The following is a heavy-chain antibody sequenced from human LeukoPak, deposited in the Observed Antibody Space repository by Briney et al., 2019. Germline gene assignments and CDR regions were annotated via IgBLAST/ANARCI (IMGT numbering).Heavy chain of an antibody. J-gene: IGHJ6*03. CDR2: IYYSGST. CDR1: GGSISSYY. Sequence: SETLSLTCTVSGGSISSYYWSWIRQPPGKGLEWIGYIYYSGSTNNNPSLKSRVTISLDTSKNQFSLKLRSVTAVDTAVYFCAKGGYSSSWGNYYYYMDVWGKGTTVTVSS. V-gene: IGHV4-59*01. CDR3: AKGGYSSSWGNYYYYMDV. D-gene: IGHD6-13*01.